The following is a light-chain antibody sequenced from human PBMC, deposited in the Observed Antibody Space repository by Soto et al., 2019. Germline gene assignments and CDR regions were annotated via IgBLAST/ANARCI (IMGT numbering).Light chain of an antibody. V-gene: IGLV2-14*01. J-gene: IGLJ1*01. CDR3: SSYAGSYTYYV. Sequence: QSALTQPASVSGSPGQSITISCTGTSSDVGAYNYVSWYQQHPAKAPKLIIYEVSNRPSGVSNRFSGSKSGNTASLTISGLQAEDEAHYYCSSYAGSYTYYVFGTGTKLTVL. CDR1: SSDVGAYNY. CDR2: EVS.